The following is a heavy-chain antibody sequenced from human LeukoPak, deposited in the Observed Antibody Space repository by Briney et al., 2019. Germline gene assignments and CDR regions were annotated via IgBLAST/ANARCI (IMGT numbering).Heavy chain of an antibody. D-gene: IGHD3-22*01. CDR3: ARHNGVIRQRGYNWFDP. V-gene: IGHV4-39*01. J-gene: IGHJ5*02. CDR2: IYYSGST. CDR1: GGSISSSSYY. Sequence: SETLSLTCTVSGGSISSSSYYWGWLRQPPGTGLEWIGSIYYSGSTYYNPSLKSRVTISVDTSKNQFSLKLSSVTAADTAVYYCARHNGVIRQRGYNWFDPWGQGTLVTVSS.